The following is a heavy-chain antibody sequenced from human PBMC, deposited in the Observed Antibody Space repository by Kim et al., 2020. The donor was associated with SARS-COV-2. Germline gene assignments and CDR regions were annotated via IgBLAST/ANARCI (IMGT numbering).Heavy chain of an antibody. V-gene: IGHV1-18*01. D-gene: IGHD6-6*01. J-gene: IGHJ5*02. CDR3: ARASIAARRENWFDP. Sequence: QKLQGRVTMTTDTSTSTAYMELRSLRSDDTAVYYCARASIAARRENWFDPWGQGTLVTVSS.